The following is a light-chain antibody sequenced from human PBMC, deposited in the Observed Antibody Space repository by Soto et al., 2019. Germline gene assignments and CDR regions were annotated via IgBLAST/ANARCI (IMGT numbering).Light chain of an antibody. V-gene: IGKV1-5*03. CDR3: QHRSNWLA. J-gene: IGKJ4*01. Sequence: DIQMTQSPSTLSASVGDRVTITCRASQSTSSYLAWYQQKPGKAPKLLIYQASSLENGVPSRFSGSGSGTDFTLTITSLEPEDFAVYYCQHRSNWLAFGGGTKVDI. CDR2: QAS. CDR1: QSTSSY.